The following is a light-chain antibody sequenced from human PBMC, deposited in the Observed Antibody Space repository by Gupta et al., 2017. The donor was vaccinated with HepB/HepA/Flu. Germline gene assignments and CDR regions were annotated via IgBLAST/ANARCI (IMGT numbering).Light chain of an antibody. CDR2: DVS. V-gene: IGLV2-14*03. J-gene: IGLJ3*02. CDR1: SSDVGGYNY. Sequence: SALTHPASVSGSPGPSITTSCTGTSSDVGGYNYVSWYQQHPGKAPKLMIYDVSNRPSGVSNRFSGSKSGNTASLTISGLQAEDEADYYCSSYTSSSTWVFGGGTKLTVL. CDR3: SSYTSSSTWV.